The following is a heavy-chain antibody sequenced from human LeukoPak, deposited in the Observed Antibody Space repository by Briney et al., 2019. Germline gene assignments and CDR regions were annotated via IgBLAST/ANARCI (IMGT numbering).Heavy chain of an antibody. CDR3: AKGAVPRNRFTWFDP. CDR2: ITWNGNTR. J-gene: IGHJ5*02. CDR1: GVSFNEYA. V-gene: IGHV3-9*01. D-gene: IGHD1-14*01. Sequence: GGSLRLSCEASGVSFNEYAMHWVRQAPGKGLEWLSGITWNGNTRDYADSVRGRFTISRDNAKNSLYLQINSLKVEDTAFYYCAKGAVPRNRFTWFDPWGQGTLVTVSS.